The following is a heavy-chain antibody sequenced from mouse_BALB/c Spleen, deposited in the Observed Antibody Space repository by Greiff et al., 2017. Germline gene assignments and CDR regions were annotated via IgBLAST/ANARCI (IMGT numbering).Heavy chain of an antibody. D-gene: IGHD4-1*01. CDR3: ARSGDWDAWFAY. V-gene: IGHV1-54*01. CDR2: INPGSGGT. CDR1: GYTFTSYY. J-gene: IGHJ3*01. Sequence: QVQLKESGAELVKPGASVKLSCKASGYTFTSYYMYWVKQRPGQGLEWIGVINPGSGGTNYNEKFKGKATLTADKSSSTAYMQLSSLTSDDSAVYFCARSGDWDAWFAYWGQGTLVTVSA.